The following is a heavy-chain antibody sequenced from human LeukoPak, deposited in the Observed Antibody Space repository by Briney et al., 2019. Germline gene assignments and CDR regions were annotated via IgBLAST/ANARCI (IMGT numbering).Heavy chain of an antibody. D-gene: IGHD3-22*01. CDR2: ISSSGSTI. V-gene: IGHV3-11*01. J-gene: IGHJ4*02. CDR3: ARSRMYYYDSSGGEFDY. CDR1: GFTFSDYY. Sequence: GGSLRLSCAASGFTFSDYYMSWIRQAPGKGLEWVSYISSSGSTIYYADSVKGRFTISRDNAKNSLYLQTYSLRAEDTAVYYCARSRMYYYDSSGGEFDYWGQGTLVTVSS.